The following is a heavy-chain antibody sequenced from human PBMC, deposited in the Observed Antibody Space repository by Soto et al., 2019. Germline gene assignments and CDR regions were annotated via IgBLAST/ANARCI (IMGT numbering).Heavy chain of an antibody. CDR3: ARGLGGYCSGGSCPDV. V-gene: IGHV4-31*03. CDR2: IYYSGST. Sequence: SETLSLTCTVSGGSISSGGYYWSWIRQHPGKGLEWIGYIYYSGSTYYNPSLKSRVTISVDTSKNQFSLKLSSVTAADTAVYYCARGLGGYCSGGSCPDVWGQGTTVTVSS. J-gene: IGHJ6*02. CDR1: GGSISSGGYY. D-gene: IGHD2-15*01.